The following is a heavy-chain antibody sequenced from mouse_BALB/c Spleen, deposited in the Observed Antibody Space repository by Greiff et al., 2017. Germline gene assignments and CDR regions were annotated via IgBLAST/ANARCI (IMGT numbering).Heavy chain of an antibody. Sequence: VQLKESGPELVKPGASVKISCKASGYSFTGYFMNWVMQSHGKSLEWIGRINPYNGDTFYNQKFKGKATLTVDKSSSTAHMELRSLASEDSAVYYCARSTYRGNYAMDYWGQGTSVTVSS. D-gene: IGHD3-1*01. CDR3: ARSTYRGNYAMDY. CDR2: INPYNGDT. V-gene: IGHV1-20*02. CDR1: GYSFTGYF. J-gene: IGHJ4*01.